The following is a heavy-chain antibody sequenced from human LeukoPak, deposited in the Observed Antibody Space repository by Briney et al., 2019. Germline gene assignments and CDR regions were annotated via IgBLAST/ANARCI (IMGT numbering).Heavy chain of an antibody. D-gene: IGHD2-15*01. V-gene: IGHV4-4*07. CDR2: IYTSGST. Sequence: ETLSLTCTVSGGSISSYYWSWIRQPAGKGLEWIGRIYTSGSTNYNPSLKSRVTISVDTSKSQFSLKLSSVTAADTAVYYCARASYIYCSGGSCYPELSWFDPWGQGTLVTVSS. CDR3: ARASYIYCSGGSCYPELSWFDP. CDR1: GGSISSYY. J-gene: IGHJ5*02.